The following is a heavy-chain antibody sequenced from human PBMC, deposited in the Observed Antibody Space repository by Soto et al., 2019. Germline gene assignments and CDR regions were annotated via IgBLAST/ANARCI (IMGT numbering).Heavy chain of an antibody. V-gene: IGHV4-59*12. CDR2: IYYSGST. D-gene: IGHD2-15*01. CDR1: SGSSSNYY. Sequence: ASETRSLTCSVASGSSSNYYWSWIRQPPGKGLEWIGQIYYSGSTNYNPSLQSLVTISGDTSKSQFSLKLSSVTAADTAVYYCSCVKHYAASGYYAPARRAHGTTVPVSS. J-gene: IGHJ6*02. CDR3: SCVKHYAASGYYAPAR.